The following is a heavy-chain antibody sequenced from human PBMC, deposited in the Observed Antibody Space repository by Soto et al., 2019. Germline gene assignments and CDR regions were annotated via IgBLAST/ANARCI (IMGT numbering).Heavy chain of an antibody. J-gene: IGHJ5*02. CDR3: ARAYCSSTSCYEAPNWFDP. V-gene: IGHV4-39*01. CDR2: IYYSGST. D-gene: IGHD2-2*01. Sequence: SETLSLTCTVSGGSISSSSYYWGWIRQPPGKGLEWIGSIYYSGSTYYNPSLKSRVTISVDTSKNQFSLKLSSVTAADTAVYYCARAYCSSTSCYEAPNWFDPWGQGTLVTVSS. CDR1: GGSISSSSYY.